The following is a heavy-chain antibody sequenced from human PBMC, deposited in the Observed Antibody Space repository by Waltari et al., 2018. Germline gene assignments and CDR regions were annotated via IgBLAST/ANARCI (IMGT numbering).Heavy chain of an antibody. J-gene: IGHJ4*02. CDR1: GGSFSGYY. D-gene: IGHD2-2*03. CDR3: ARYGYCSSTSCYDY. CDR2: INHSGST. V-gene: IGHV4-34*01. Sequence: QVQLQQWGAGLLKPSETLSLTCAVYGGSFSGYYWSWIRQPPGKGLEWIGEINHSGSTNYHPSLKSRVTISVDTSKNQFSLKLSSVTAADTAVYYCARYGYCSSTSCYDYWGQGTLVTVSS.